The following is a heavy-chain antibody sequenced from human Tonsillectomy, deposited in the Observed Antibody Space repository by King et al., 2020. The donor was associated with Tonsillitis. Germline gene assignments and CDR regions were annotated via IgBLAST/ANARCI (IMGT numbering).Heavy chain of an antibody. J-gene: IGHJ6*02. Sequence: VQLVGSGGGLVQPGGSLRLSCAASGLTFSSYSLSWVRQAPGKGLEWVSYISSRSSTIYYADSVKGRFTISRDNAKNSLYLQMNSLRDEDTAVYYCALTGTTLYYYYYGMDVWGQGTTVTVSS. D-gene: IGHD1-7*01. V-gene: IGHV3-48*02. CDR3: ALTGTTLYYYYYGMDV. CDR1: GLTFSSYS. CDR2: ISSRSSTI.